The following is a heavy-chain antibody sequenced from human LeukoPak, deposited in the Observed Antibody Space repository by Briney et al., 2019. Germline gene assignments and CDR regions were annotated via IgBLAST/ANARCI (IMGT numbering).Heavy chain of an antibody. V-gene: IGHV4-30-4*08. J-gene: IGHJ3*02. Sequence: SQTLSLTCTVSGGSISSGDYYWSWIRQPPGKGLEWIGYIYYSGSTYYNPSLKSRVTISVDTSKNQFSLKLSSVTAADTAAYYCARDRGTAMVLDAFDIWGQGTMVTVSS. CDR1: GGSISSGDYY. CDR3: ARDRGTAMVLDAFDI. CDR2: IYYSGST. D-gene: IGHD5-18*01.